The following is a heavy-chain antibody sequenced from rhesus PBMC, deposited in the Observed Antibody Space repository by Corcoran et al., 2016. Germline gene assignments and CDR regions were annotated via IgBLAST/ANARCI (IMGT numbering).Heavy chain of an antibody. CDR1: GFTFSSYG. D-gene: IGHD2-21*01. V-gene: IGHV3S5*01. J-gene: IGHJ4*01. CDR3: AKASWDTWEYSFDY. Sequence: EVQLVETGGGLVQPGGSLKLSCAASGFTFSSYGMSWVRQAPGKGLEWVSGINSGGGNPDYPDSVTGRFTITRDNSKTTLSLEMNSLRAEDTAVYYCAKASWDTWEYSFDYWGQGVLVTVSS. CDR2: INSGGGNP.